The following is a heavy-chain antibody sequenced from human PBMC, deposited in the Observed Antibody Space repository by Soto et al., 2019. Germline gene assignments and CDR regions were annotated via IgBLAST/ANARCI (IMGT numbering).Heavy chain of an antibody. J-gene: IGHJ5*02. CDR3: AREFGDSSDYYGSNWFDP. CDR2: IYYSGST. Sequence: SEALSLTCTVSGGSISSGGYYWSWIRQHPGKGLEWIGYIYYSGSTYYNPSLKSRVTISVDTSKNQFSLKLSSVTAADTAVYYCAREFGDSSDYYGSNWFDPWGQGTLVTVSS. D-gene: IGHD3-22*01. V-gene: IGHV4-31*03. CDR1: GGSISSGGYY.